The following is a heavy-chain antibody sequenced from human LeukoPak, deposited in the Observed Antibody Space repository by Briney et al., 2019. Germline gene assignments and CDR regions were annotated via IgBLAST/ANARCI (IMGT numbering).Heavy chain of an antibody. CDR1: GFTFSSYG. J-gene: IGHJ3*02. CDR3: AKDLTAVTAQQI. Sequence: GGTLRLSCAASGFTFSSYGMHWVRQAPGKGLEWVAFIRYDGSNKYYADSVKGRFTISRDNSKNTLYLQMNSLRAEVTAVYYCAKDLTAVTAQQIWGQGTMVTVSS. D-gene: IGHD4-17*01. V-gene: IGHV3-30*02. CDR2: IRYDGSNK.